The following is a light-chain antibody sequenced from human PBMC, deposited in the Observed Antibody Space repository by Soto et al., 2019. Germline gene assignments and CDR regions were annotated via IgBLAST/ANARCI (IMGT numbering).Light chain of an antibody. J-gene: IGLJ2*01. V-gene: IGLV1-44*01. CDR3: ATWDDSLHGVV. Sequence: QPVVTQPPSASGTPGQRVTISCSGSRSNIGSNTVTWYQQLPGTAPKLLIHSNDQRPSGVPDRFSGSKSGTSASLAISGLQSEDEADYYCATWDDSLHGVVFGGGTKLTVL. CDR1: RSNIGSNT. CDR2: SND.